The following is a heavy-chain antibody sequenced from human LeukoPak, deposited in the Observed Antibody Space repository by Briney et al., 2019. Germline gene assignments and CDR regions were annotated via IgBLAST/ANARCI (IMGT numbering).Heavy chain of an antibody. CDR2: IYYSGST. Sequence: SETLSLTCTVSGGSISSYYWSWIRQPPGKGLEWIGYIYYSGSTNYNPSLKSRVTISVDTSKNQFSLKLSSVTAAATAVYYCAREVGGYSSIRDAFDIWGQGTMVTVSS. V-gene: IGHV4-59*01. J-gene: IGHJ3*02. CDR3: AREVGGYSSIRDAFDI. CDR1: GGSISSYY. D-gene: IGHD6-13*01.